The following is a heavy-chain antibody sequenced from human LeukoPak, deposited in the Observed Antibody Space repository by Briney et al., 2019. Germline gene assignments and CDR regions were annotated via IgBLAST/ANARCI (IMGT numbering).Heavy chain of an antibody. V-gene: IGHV3-23*01. CDR1: GFTFSSYA. CDR2: ISGSGGST. Sequence: GGSLRLSCAASGFTFSSYAMSWVRQAPGKGLEWVSAISGSGGSTYYADSVRGRFTISRDNSKNTLYLQMNSLRAEDTAVYYCAKDPYYDFWSGYPSYFDCWGQGTLVTVSS. CDR3: AKDPYYDFWSGYPSYFDC. D-gene: IGHD3-3*01. J-gene: IGHJ4*02.